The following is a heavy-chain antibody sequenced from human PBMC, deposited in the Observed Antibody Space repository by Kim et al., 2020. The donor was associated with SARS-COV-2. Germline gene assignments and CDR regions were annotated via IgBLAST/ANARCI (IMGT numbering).Heavy chain of an antibody. V-gene: IGHV4-34*01. J-gene: IGHJ2*01. CDR1: GGSFSGYY. CDR3: ARSSSNTSGWGGHYCDL. CDR2: INHSGRT. D-gene: IGHD3-10*01. Sequence: SETLSLTCAVYGGSFSGYYWSWIRQPPGKGLEWIGEINHSGRTNYNPSLKSRVTISVDTSKNQFSLKLTSVTAADTAVYYCARSSSNTSGWGGHYCDLWG.